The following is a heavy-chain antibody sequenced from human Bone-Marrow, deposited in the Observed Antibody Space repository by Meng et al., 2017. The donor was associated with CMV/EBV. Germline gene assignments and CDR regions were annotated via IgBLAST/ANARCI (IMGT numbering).Heavy chain of an antibody. CDR1: GFTFSSYS. V-gene: IGHV3-21*04. Sequence: GGSLRLSCAASGFTFSSYSMNWVRQAPGKGLEWVSSISSSSSYIYYADSVEGRFTISRDNAKNSLYLQMNSLRAEDTALYYCAKEVVPAAINDYYYGRDVWGQGTTVTVPS. CDR3: AKEVVPAAINDYYYGRDV. D-gene: IGHD2-2*01. J-gene: IGHJ6*02. CDR2: ISSSSSYI.